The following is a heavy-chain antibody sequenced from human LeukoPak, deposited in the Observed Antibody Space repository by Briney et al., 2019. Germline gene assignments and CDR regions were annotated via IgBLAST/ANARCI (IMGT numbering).Heavy chain of an antibody. CDR3: ARNPVPRQKVGSNARTAGVVDY. CDR1: GGSFSGYY. Sequence: SETLSLTCAVYGGSFSGYYWSWIRQPPGKGLEWIGAINHSGSTNYNPSLKSRVTISVDTSKNQFSLKLSSVTAADTAVYYCARNPVPRQKVGSNARTAGVVDYWGQGTLVTVSS. D-gene: IGHD3-3*01. CDR2: INHSGST. V-gene: IGHV4-34*01. J-gene: IGHJ4*02.